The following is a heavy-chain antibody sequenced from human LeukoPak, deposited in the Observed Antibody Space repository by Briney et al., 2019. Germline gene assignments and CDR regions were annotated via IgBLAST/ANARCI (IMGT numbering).Heavy chain of an antibody. Sequence: SETLSLTCAVYGGSFSGYYWSWIRQPPGKGLEWIGEINHSGSTNYNPSLKSRVTISLDTTKNQFSLILSSVTAADAAVYFCASDSYSSIGYFWSQGTLVTVSS. V-gene: IGHV4-34*01. D-gene: IGHD6-13*01. CDR1: GGSFSGYY. J-gene: IGHJ4*02. CDR3: ASDSYSSIGYF. CDR2: INHSGST.